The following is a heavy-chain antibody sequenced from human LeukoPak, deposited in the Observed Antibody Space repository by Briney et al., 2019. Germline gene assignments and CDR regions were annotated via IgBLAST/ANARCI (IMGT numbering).Heavy chain of an antibody. Sequence: PSETLSLTCAVYGGSFSGYYWSWIRQPPGKGLEWIGGINHSGSTNYNPSLKSRVTISVDTSKNQFSLKLSSVTAADTAVYYCARGREYDFWSGYSGIYFDYWGQGTLVTVSS. CDR3: ARGREYDFWSGYSGIYFDY. CDR1: GGSFSGYY. V-gene: IGHV4-34*01. J-gene: IGHJ4*02. CDR2: INHSGST. D-gene: IGHD3-3*01.